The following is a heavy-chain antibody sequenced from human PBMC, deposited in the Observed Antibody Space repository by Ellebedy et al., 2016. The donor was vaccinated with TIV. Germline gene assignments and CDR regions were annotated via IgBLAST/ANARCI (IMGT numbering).Heavy chain of an antibody. CDR1: RFAFSSYW. V-gene: IGHV3-7*01. D-gene: IGHD4-17*01. CDR2: ITQDGSEK. CDR3: AADGSYGDYLSPTHAFVI. Sequence: GGSLRLSCAASRFAFSSYWMSWVRHAPRTGLDWVANITQDGSEKYYADSVTGRFTISRDYAKNSLYLQMNNLKAEDTAVYYCAADGSYGDYLSPTHAFVIWGQGTMVTVSS. J-gene: IGHJ3*02.